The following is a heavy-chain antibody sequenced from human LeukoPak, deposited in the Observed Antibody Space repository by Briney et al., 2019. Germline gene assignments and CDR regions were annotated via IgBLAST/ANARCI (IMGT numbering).Heavy chain of an antibody. Sequence: GGSLRLSCAASGFTFRNYWMYWVRQAPGKGLVWVSRIKGDGSHTIYADSVKGRFTISRDNAKNTLYLQMKSLRAEDTAVYYCVRDWDHFDFDSWGLGTLVTVSS. CDR2: IKGDGSHT. CDR1: GFTFRNYW. V-gene: IGHV3-74*01. J-gene: IGHJ5*01. D-gene: IGHD3-9*01. CDR3: VRDWDHFDFDS.